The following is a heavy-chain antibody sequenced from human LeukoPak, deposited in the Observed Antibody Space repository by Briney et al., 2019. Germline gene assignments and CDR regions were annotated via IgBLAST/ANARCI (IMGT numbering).Heavy chain of an antibody. CDR2: ISAYNGNT. J-gene: IGHJ3*02. D-gene: IGHD3-9*01. CDR3: ARDSTPLTGYPSAFDI. V-gene: IGHV1-18*01. Sequence: ASVKVSCKASGYTFTSYGISWVRQAPGQGLEWMGWISAYNGNTNYAQKLQGRVTVTTDTSTSTAYMELRSLRSDDTAVYYCARDSTPLTGYPSAFDIWGQGTMVTASS. CDR1: GYTFTSYG.